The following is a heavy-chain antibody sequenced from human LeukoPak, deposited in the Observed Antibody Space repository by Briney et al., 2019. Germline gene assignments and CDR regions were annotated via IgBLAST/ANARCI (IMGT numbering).Heavy chain of an antibody. CDR1: GYTFTSYD. J-gene: IGHJ6*03. V-gene: IGHV1-8*01. CDR3: ARGTYCSGGSCYTLRYYYYMDV. D-gene: IGHD2-15*01. Sequence: ASVKVSCKASGYTFTSYDINWVRQATGHGLEWMGCMNPNSGNTDYAHKFQGRVIMTSNSSISTAYMELSRLRSEDTAVYYCARGTYCSGGSCYTLRYYYYMDVWGKGTTVTVSS. CDR2: MNPNSGNT.